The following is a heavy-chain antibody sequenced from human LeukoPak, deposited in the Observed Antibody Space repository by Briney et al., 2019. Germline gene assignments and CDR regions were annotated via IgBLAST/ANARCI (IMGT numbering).Heavy chain of an antibody. V-gene: IGHV4-34*01. CDR3: ARARITMVRGVMAFDI. CDR1: GGSFSGYY. CDR2: TNHSGST. Sequence: KPSETLSLTCAVYGGSFSGYYWSWIRQPPGKGLEWIGETNHSGSTNYNPSLKSRVTISVDTSKNQFSLKLSSVTAADTAVYYCARARITMVRGVMAFDIWGQGTMVTVSS. D-gene: IGHD3-10*01. J-gene: IGHJ3*02.